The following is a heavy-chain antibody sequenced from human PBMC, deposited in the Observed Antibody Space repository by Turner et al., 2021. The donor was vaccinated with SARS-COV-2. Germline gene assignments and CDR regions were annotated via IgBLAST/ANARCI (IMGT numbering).Heavy chain of an antibody. Sequence: QPQLQESGPGLVKPSETLSLTCNVAGDSTSSVIYYWAWLPQSPGGALEWIGSIYYSGSVHANPSLKSRMTMSVDISRNQFSLRLTSVTAADAGVYYCASQAGYYDPDGYYPRRFDHWGRGALITVSS. CDR3: ASQAGYYDPDGYYPRRFDH. V-gene: IGHV4-39*01. J-gene: IGHJ4*02. CDR2: IYYSGSV. D-gene: IGHD3-16*01. CDR1: GDSTSSVIYY.